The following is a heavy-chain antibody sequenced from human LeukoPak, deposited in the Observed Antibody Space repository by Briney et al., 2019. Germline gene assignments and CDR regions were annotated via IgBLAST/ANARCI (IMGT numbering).Heavy chain of an antibody. CDR1: GFTFSSYH. V-gene: IGHV3-21*01. D-gene: IGHD5-12*01. CDR2: IGSSGSYI. Sequence: PGGSMRLSCEVSGFTFSSYHMNWVRQAPGKGLEWVSSIGSSGSYIYYADSLTGRFTISRDNAKNSLYLQMNSLRAEDTAVYYCARGKGIEATFYHSYYTDVWGKGTTVTVSS. J-gene: IGHJ6*03. CDR3: ARGKGIEATFYHSYYTDV.